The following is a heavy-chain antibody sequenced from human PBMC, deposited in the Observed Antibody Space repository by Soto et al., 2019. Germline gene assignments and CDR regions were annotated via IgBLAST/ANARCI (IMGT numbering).Heavy chain of an antibody. CDR2: ISTSGAAT. D-gene: IGHD3-22*01. CDR1: GFTFSSYV. J-gene: IGHJ4*02. Sequence: VELLESGGGLVQPGGSLRLSCAASGFTFSSYVMSWVRQAPGKGLEWVSGISTSGAATYDADSVRGRFTISRDNSKSTLYLQMNSLRDEDTAVYYCAKGGTMSCFDYWGQGALVTVSS. V-gene: IGHV3-23*01. CDR3: AKGGTMSCFDY.